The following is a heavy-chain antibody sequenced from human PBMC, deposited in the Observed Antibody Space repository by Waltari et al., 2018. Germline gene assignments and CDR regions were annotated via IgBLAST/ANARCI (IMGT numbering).Heavy chain of an antibody. J-gene: IGHJ4*02. CDR3: AKDRNPRPFDYFDY. Sequence: EVQLVESGGGLVQPGGSLRLSCAASGLTFSSYAMSWVRQAPGKGREWVSGMRGGGGSTYYADSVKGRFTVSRDNSKNTLYLQMNSLRAEDTALYYCAKDRNPRPFDYFDYWGQGTMVTVSS. CDR1: GLTFSSYA. V-gene: IGHV3-23*04. CDR2: MRGGGGST.